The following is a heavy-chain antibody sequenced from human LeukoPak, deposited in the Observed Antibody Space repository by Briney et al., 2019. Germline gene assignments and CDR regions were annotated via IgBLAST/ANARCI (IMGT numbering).Heavy chain of an antibody. V-gene: IGHV4-38-2*02. CDR2: IYHSGST. CDR1: GYSISSGYY. J-gene: IGHJ3*02. CDR3: ARALGAFDI. Sequence: PSETLSLTCTVSGYSISSGYYWGWLRQPPGRGLEWIGTIYHSGSTYYNPSLKSRVTISLDKSKNQVSLKLNSVTAADTAVYYCARALGAFDIWGQGTMVTVSS.